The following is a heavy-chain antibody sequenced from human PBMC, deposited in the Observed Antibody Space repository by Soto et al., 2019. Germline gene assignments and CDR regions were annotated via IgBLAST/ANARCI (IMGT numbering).Heavy chain of an antibody. CDR1: GYTFTSYG. CDR3: ARGRYGDY. Sequence: QVHLVQSGAEVKKPGASVKVSCKASGYTFTSYGITWVRQAPGQGLEWMGWISAHNGNTDYAQKLQGRVIVTRDTATSTAYMELTSLTSDNTAGYYCARGRYGDYFGQGALVTVSS. V-gene: IGHV1-18*01. J-gene: IGHJ4*02. CDR2: ISAHNGNT. D-gene: IGHD1-1*01.